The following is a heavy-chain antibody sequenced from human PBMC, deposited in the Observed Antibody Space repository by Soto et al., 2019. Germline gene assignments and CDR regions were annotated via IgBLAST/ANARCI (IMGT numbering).Heavy chain of an antibody. Sequence: QVQLVESGGGVVQPGRSLRLSCTASGFSFSSYAMHWVRQAPGKGLEWVAVVWYDGSNKYYVDSVKGRFAISRDNSKNTLSLQMNSLRVEDTAVYYCAGGTRTAGGTAQFDPWGQGTLVTVSS. D-gene: IGHD6-13*01. CDR3: AGGTRTAGGTAQFDP. J-gene: IGHJ5*02. CDR2: VWYDGSNK. CDR1: GFSFSSYA. V-gene: IGHV3-33*01.